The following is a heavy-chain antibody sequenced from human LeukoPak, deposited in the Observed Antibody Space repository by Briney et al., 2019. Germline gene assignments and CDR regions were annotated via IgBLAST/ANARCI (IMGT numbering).Heavy chain of an antibody. CDR2: IYSGGST. CDR1: GXTVSSNY. J-gene: IGHJ4*02. Sequence: GGSLRLSWAASGXTVSSNYMSWVRQAPGKGLEWVSVIYSGGSTYYADSVKGRFTISRDNSKNTLYLQMNSLRAEDTAVYYCAREMVDYGDYYFDYWGQGTLVTVSS. V-gene: IGHV3-53*01. CDR3: AREMVDYGDYYFDY. D-gene: IGHD4-17*01.